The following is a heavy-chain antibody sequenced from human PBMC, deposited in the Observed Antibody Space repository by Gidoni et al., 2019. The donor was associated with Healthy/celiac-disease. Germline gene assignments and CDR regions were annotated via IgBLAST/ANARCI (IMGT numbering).Heavy chain of an antibody. J-gene: IGHJ5*02. CDR1: GGPFSRYA. CDR3: ARDITPGGGYCSGGSCYSNWFDP. Sequence: QVQLVQSGAEVKKPGSSVKVSCKASGGPFSRYAISWVRPAPGQGLEWMGGIIPIFGTANYAQKFQGRVTITADKSTSTAYMELSSLRSEDTAVYYCARDITPGGGYCSGGSCYSNWFDPWGQGTLVTVSS. CDR2: IIPIFGTA. D-gene: IGHD2-15*01. V-gene: IGHV1-69*06.